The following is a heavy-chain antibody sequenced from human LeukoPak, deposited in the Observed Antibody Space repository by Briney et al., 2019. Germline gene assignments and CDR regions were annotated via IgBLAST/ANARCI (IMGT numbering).Heavy chain of an antibody. V-gene: IGHV3-48*03. D-gene: IGHD2-15*01. CDR2: ISSSGSTI. CDR1: GFTFSSYE. Sequence: GGSLRLSCAASGFTFSSYEMNWVRQAPGKGLEWVSYISSSGSTIYYADSVKGRFTISRDNAKNSLYLQMNSLRAEDTAVYYCARSLQLVAATFICFDYWGQGTLVTVSS. J-gene: IGHJ4*02. CDR3: ARSLQLVAATFICFDY.